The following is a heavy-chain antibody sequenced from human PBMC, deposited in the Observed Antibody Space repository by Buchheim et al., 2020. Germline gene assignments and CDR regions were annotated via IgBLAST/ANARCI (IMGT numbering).Heavy chain of an antibody. D-gene: IGHD1-26*01. CDR1: GYTFSDHY. CDR2: ISPPSGAT. V-gene: IGHV1-2*06. J-gene: IGHJ4*02. CDR3: VRQVPGGATLYFDY. Sequence: QVQLVQSGAEVKKPGASVKVSCKASGYTFSDHYVHWVRQAPGQGLEWMGRISPPSGATNSVQKFQGRVTMTRDTSITTAYMELSSLRSDDTAVYYCVRQVPGGATLYFDYWGQGTL.